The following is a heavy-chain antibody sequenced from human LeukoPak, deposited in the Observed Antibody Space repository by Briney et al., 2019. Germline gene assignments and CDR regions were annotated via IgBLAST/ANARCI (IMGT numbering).Heavy chain of an antibody. D-gene: IGHD3-22*01. V-gene: IGHV3-48*03. Sequence: GGSLRLSCAASGFTFSSYEMNWVRQAPGKGLEWVSYISSSGSTIYYADSVKGRFTISRDNAKNSPYLQMNSLRAEDTAVYYCARGYYYDSSGYYYGHFQHWGQGTLVTVSS. CDR1: GFTFSSYE. CDR3: ARGYYYDSSGYYYGHFQH. J-gene: IGHJ1*01. CDR2: ISSSGSTI.